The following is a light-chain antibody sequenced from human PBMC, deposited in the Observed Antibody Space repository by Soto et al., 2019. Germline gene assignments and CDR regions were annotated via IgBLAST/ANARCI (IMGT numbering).Light chain of an antibody. V-gene: IGLV1-44*01. CDR3: AAWDDSLNGWV. CDR1: SSNIGRNT. CDR2: SNN. Sequence: QSVLTQPPSASGTPGQRVSVSCSGSSSNIGRNTVNWYQQLPGTAPKLLMYSNNQRPSGVPDRFSGSKSGTSASLVISGLQSEDEADYYCAAWDDSLNGWVFGGGTQLTVL. J-gene: IGLJ3*02.